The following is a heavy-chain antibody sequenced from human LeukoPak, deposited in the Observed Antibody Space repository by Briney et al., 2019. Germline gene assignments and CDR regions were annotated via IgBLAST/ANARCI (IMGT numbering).Heavy chain of an antibody. D-gene: IGHD3-22*01. V-gene: IGHV4-34*01. Sequence: NASETLSLTCAVYGVSFSGYYWSWIRQPPGKGLEWIGEINHSGSTNYNPSLKSRVTISVDTSKNQFSLKLSSVTAADTAVYYCASYYDSSGLDYWGQGTLVTVSS. J-gene: IGHJ4*02. CDR2: INHSGST. CDR1: GVSFSGYY. CDR3: ASYYDSSGLDY.